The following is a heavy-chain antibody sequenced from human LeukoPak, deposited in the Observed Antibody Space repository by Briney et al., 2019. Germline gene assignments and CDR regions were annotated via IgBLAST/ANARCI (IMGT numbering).Heavy chain of an antibody. CDR2: ISGSGGST. J-gene: IGHJ4*02. V-gene: IGHV3-23*01. CDR1: GFTFYQHA. CDR3: AKDGQQWLVLSSVFFDY. Sequence: GSLRPSFAASGFTFYQHAMNWVRQAPGKGLELVSTISGSGGSTYYADSVKGRFTISRDNSKNTLYLQMNSLRAEDTAVYYCAKDGQQWLVLSSVFFDYWGQGTLVTVSS. D-gene: IGHD6-19*01.